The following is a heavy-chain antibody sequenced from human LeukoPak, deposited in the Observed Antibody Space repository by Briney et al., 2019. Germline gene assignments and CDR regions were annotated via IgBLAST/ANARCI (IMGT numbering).Heavy chain of an antibody. CDR3: ARGWEDGYNPFDY. J-gene: IGHJ4*02. V-gene: IGHV4-34*01. CDR1: GGSFSGYY. D-gene: IGHD5-24*01. CDR2: INHSGST. Sequence: SSETLSLTCAVYGGSFSGYYWSWIRQPPGKGLEWIGEINHSGSTNYNPSLKSRVTISVDTSKNQFSLKLSSVTAADTAVYYCARGWEDGYNPFDYWGQGTLVTVSS.